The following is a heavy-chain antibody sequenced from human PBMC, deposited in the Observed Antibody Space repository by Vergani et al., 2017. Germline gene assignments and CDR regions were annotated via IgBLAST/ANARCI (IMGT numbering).Heavy chain of an antibody. CDR2: IYHSGST. CDR1: GYSISSGYY. CDR3: ARGPPHYYGSGPPFDY. Sequence: QVQLQESGPGLVKPSETLSLTCTVSGYSISSGYYWGWIRQPPGKGLEWIGSIYHSGSTYYNPSLKSRVTISVDTSKNQFSLKLSSVTAADTAVYYCARGPPHYYGSGPPFDYWGQGTLVTVSS. J-gene: IGHJ4*02. V-gene: IGHV4-38-2*02. D-gene: IGHD3-10*01.